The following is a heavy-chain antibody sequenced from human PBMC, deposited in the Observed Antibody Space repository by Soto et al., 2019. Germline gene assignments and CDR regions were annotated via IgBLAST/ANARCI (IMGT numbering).Heavy chain of an antibody. CDR2: IYYSGST. CDR3: ARVSVGQWLVRATDWFDP. Sequence: QVQLQESGPGLVKPSETLSLTCTVSGGSVSSGSYYWSWIRQPPGKGLEGIGYIYYSGSTNYNPSLKSRVTISVDTSKNQFSLKLSSVTAADTAVYYCARVSVGQWLVRATDWFDPWGQGTLVTVSS. V-gene: IGHV4-61*01. J-gene: IGHJ5*02. CDR1: GGSVSSGSYY. D-gene: IGHD6-19*01.